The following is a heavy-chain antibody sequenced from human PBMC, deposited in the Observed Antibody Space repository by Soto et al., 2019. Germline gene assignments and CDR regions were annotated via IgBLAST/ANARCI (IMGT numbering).Heavy chain of an antibody. CDR3: ARAPPMYYYDSSGYYYDY. CDR2: IYYSGST. CDR1: GGSISSYY. D-gene: IGHD3-22*01. Sequence: SETLSLTCTVSGGSISSYYWSRIRQPPGKGLEWIGYIYYSGSTNYNPSLKSRATISVDTSKNQFSLKLSSVTAADTAVYYCARAPPMYYYDSSGYYYDYWGQGTLVTVSS. V-gene: IGHV4-59*01. J-gene: IGHJ4*02.